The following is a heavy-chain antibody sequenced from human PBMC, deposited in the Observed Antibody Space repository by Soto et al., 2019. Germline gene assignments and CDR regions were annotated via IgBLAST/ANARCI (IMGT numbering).Heavy chain of an antibody. J-gene: IGHJ5*02. CDR2: IYHRGST. Sequence: SETLSLTCAVSGYSISSDYYWGWIRQPPGKGLEWIGSIYHRGSTYYNPSLKSRVTISVDTSKNQFSLKLDSVTAADTAVYYCARNYYGSRSYNWFDPWGQGTPVTVS. D-gene: IGHD3-10*01. V-gene: IGHV4-38-2*01. CDR3: ARNYYGSRSYNWFDP. CDR1: GYSISSDYY.